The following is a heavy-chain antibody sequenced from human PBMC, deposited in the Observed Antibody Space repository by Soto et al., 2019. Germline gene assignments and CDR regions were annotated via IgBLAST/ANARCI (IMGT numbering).Heavy chain of an antibody. D-gene: IGHD6-13*01. CDR1: GGSISTGVWY. V-gene: IGHV4-31*03. CDR2: IYYRGTT. Sequence: PSETLSLTCSVSGGSISTGVWYWSWVREHPGKGLEWIGDIYYRGTTSYNPSLGSRVTISRDTSKNQVSLKVNSVTAAVTAVYYCARVSAGGTRWFDSWGQGIRVTVSS. J-gene: IGHJ5*01. CDR3: ARVSAGGTRWFDS.